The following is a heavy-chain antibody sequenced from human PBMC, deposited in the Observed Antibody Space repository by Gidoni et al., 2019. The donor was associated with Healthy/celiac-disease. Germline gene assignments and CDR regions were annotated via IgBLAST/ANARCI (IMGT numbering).Heavy chain of an antibody. J-gene: IGHJ3*02. V-gene: IGHV1-69*01. Sequence: QVQLVQSGAEVKKPGSSVKVSCKATGGTFSSYAISWVRQAPGQGLEWMGGIIPIFGTANYAQKFQGRVTITADESTSTAYMELSSLRSEDTAVYYCARDFDYYDSSGQRKSDAFDIWGQGTMVTVSS. CDR1: GGTFSSYA. D-gene: IGHD3-22*01. CDR3: ARDFDYYDSSGQRKSDAFDI. CDR2: IIPIFGTA.